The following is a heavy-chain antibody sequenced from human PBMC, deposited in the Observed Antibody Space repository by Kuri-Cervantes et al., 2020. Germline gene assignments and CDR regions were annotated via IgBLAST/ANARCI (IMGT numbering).Heavy chain of an antibody. Sequence: GESLKISCAASGFTFSSYWMSWVRQAPGKGLEWVANIKQDGSEKYYADSVKGRFTISRDNAKNTLYLQMNSLRAEDTAVYYCAREQQLVLYYWGQGTLVTVSS. CDR3: AREQQLVLYY. CDR1: GFTFSSYW. D-gene: IGHD6-13*01. V-gene: IGHV3-7*01. J-gene: IGHJ4*02. CDR2: IKQDGSEK.